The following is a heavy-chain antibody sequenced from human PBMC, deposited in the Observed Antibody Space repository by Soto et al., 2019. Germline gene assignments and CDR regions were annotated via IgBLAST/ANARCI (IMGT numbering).Heavy chain of an antibody. V-gene: IGHV1-18*04. J-gene: IGHJ4*02. CDR1: GYVFISYG. CDR2: ISAYTGKA. Sequence: QVQLVQSGPEVKKPGASVKVSCKTSGYVFISYGISWVRQAPGHGLEWVGWISAYTGKADYAQKFQGRVTMTTETSTSTAFLELWSLRSDDTAVYYCARDQRYYGSGSYYSDNWGQGTLVTVPS. CDR3: ARDQRYYGSGSYYSDN. D-gene: IGHD3-10*01.